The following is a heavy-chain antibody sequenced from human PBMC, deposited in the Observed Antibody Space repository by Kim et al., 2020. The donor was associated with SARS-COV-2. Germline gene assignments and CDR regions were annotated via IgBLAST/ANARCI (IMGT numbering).Heavy chain of an antibody. CDR1: GGSFSGYY. J-gene: IGHJ5*02. D-gene: IGHD3-10*01. V-gene: IGHV4-34*01. CDR3: ARGSQRVRGVIRGFSLNWFDP. Sequence: SETLSLTCAVYGGSFSGYYWSWIRQPPGKGLEWIGEINHSGSTNYNPSLKSRVTISVDTSKNQFSLKLSSVTAADTAVYYCARGSQRVRGVIRGFSLNWFDPWGQGTLVTVSS. CDR2: INHSGST.